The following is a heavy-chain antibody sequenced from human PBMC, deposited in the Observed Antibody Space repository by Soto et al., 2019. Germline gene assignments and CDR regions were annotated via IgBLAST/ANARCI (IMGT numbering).Heavy chain of an antibody. CDR2: ISYDGSNK. J-gene: IGHJ6*02. D-gene: IGHD5-18*01. Sequence: GGSLRLSCAASGFTFSSYAMHWVRQAPGKGLEWVAVISYDGSNKYYADSVKGRFTISRDNSKNTLYLQMNSLRAEDTAVYYCALDTAMAVGLEYYYYGMDVWGQGTTVTVSS. V-gene: IGHV3-30-3*01. CDR1: GFTFSSYA. CDR3: ALDTAMAVGLEYYYYGMDV.